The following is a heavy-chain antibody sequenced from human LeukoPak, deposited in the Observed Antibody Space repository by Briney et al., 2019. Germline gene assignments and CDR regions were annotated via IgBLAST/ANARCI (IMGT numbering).Heavy chain of an antibody. J-gene: IGHJ4*02. CDR3: AKGGGTVVDY. D-gene: IGHD2-15*01. V-gene: IGHV3-74*01. Sequence: PGGSLRLSCAASGFTFSNYWMHWVRQAPGKGLVWVSRINSDGSSTSYADSVKGRFTISRDNAKNTLYLQMSSLRAEDTAVYYCAKGGGTVVDYWGQGTLLTVSS. CDR1: GFTFSNYW. CDR2: INSDGSST.